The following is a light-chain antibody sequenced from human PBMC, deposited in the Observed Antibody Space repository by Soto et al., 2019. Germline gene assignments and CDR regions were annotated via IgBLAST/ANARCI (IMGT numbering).Light chain of an antibody. CDR3: QQYNNYSRT. Sequence: DIQLTPSPSTLSASVGDRVIITCRASQSPSGWLAWYQQKPGEAPKRLIYKASTLQSGVPSRFSGGGSGTEFTRNISRLQPDACATYYCQQYNNYSRTFGQGTKVEIK. CDR1: QSPSGW. J-gene: IGKJ1*01. V-gene: IGKV1-5*03. CDR2: KAS.